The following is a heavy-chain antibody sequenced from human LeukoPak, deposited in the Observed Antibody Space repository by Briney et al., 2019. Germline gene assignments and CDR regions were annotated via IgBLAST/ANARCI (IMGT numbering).Heavy chain of an antibody. CDR2: IYYSGST. V-gene: IGHV4-39*07. CDR3: ARGVAAAGGDWFDP. CDR1: GVSISSSSYY. D-gene: IGHD6-13*01. J-gene: IGHJ5*02. Sequence: PSETLSLTCTVSGVSISSSSYYWGWIRQPPGKGLEWIGSIYYSGSTHYNPSLKSRVTISVDTSKNQFSLKLSSVTAADTAVYYCARGVAAAGGDWFDPWGQGTLVTVSS.